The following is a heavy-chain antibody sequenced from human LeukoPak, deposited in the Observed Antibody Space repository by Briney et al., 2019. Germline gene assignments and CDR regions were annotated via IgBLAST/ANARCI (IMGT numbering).Heavy chain of an antibody. CDR3: ARDLDIAVAGTFDY. J-gene: IGHJ4*02. D-gene: IGHD6-19*01. CDR2: ISPNSGGT. CDR1: GYTFTGYY. V-gene: IGHV1-2*02. Sequence: GASVKVSCKXSGYTFTGYYMHWVRQAPGQGLEWMGWISPNSGGTNYAQKFQGRVTMTRDTSISTAYMEPSRLRSDDTAVYYCARDLDIAVAGTFDYWGQGTLVTVSS.